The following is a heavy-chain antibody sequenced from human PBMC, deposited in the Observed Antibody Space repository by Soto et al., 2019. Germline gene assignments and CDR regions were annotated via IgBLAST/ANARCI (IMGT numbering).Heavy chain of an antibody. CDR1: GGPFSIYT. Sequence: ASVKVSCKASGGPFSIYTVSWVRQAPGQGLEWMGRIIPVLAITNYAQKFQGRVTITADKSTSTAYMELSSLRSEDTAVYYCASYCGGDCYDYYYYGMDVWGQGTMVTVSS. J-gene: IGHJ6*02. CDR2: IIPVLAIT. D-gene: IGHD2-21*02. V-gene: IGHV1-69*02. CDR3: ASYCGGDCYDYYYYGMDV.